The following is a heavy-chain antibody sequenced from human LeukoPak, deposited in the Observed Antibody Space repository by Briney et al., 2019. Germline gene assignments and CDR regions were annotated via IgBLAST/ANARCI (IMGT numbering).Heavy chain of an antibody. Sequence: SETLSLTCAVYGGSFSGYYWSWIRQPPGKGLEWIGEIYHSGSTNYNPSLKSRVTISVDKSKNQFSLKVSSVTAADTAVYYCARTLINYDFWSGYYRATLDYWGQGTLVTVSS. CDR3: ARTLINYDFWSGYYRATLDY. CDR2: IYHSGST. CDR1: GGSFSGYY. D-gene: IGHD3-3*01. V-gene: IGHV4-34*01. J-gene: IGHJ4*02.